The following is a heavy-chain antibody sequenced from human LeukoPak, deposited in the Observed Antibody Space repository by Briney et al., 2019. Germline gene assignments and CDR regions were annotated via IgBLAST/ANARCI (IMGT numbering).Heavy chain of an antibody. CDR3: ARRGYCSSTSCLGFDP. J-gene: IGHJ5*02. CDR2: IYPGDSDT. D-gene: IGHD2-2*01. Sequence: GGSLRLSCKGSGYSFTSYWIGWVRQMPGKGLEWMGIIYPGDSDTRYSPSFQGQVTISADTSISTAYLQWSSLKASDTAMYYCARRGYCSSTSCLGFDPWGQGTLVTVSS. CDR1: GYSFTSYW. V-gene: IGHV5-51*01.